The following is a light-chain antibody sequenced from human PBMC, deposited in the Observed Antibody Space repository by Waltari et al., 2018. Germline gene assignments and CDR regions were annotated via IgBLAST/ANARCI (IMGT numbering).Light chain of an antibody. Sequence: EIVLTQSPATLSLSPGERATLSCRASQSVSSYLAWYQQKPGQAPRLRSYDASNRATGIPARFSGSGSGTDFTLTISSLEPEDFAVYYCQQRSNWPPFTFGPGTKVDIK. CDR2: DAS. V-gene: IGKV3-11*01. CDR1: QSVSSY. CDR3: QQRSNWPPFT. J-gene: IGKJ3*01.